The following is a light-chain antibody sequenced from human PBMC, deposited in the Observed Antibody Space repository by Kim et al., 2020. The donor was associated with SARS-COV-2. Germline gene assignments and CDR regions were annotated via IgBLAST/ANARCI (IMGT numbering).Light chain of an antibody. CDR3: TSYTSSSTLV. Sequence: QSALTQPASVSGSPGQSFTISCTGTSSDIGGYNYVSWYQQHPGKAPKLMIYDVSKRPSGTSNRFSGSKSGNTASLTISGLQAEDEADYYCTSYTSSSTLVFGGGTQLTVL. V-gene: IGLV2-14*01. J-gene: IGLJ3*02. CDR2: DVS. CDR1: SSDIGGYNY.